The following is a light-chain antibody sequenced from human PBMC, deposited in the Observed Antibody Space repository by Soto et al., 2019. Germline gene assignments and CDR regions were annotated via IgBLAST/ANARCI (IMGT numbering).Light chain of an antibody. CDR3: CSYAGSVDHYV. Sequence: QSALTQPASVSGSPGQSITISCTGTRSDVGGYNLVSWYQHHPRKAPKLVIYEVSERPSGVSYRFSGSKSGNTASLTISGLQSGDEADYYCCSYAGSVDHYVFGTGNEVTAL. CDR2: EVS. CDR1: RSDVGGYNL. V-gene: IGLV2-23*02. J-gene: IGLJ1*01.